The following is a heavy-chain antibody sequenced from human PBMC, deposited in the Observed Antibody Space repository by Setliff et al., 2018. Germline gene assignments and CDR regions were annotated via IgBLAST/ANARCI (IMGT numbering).Heavy chain of an antibody. V-gene: IGHV4-4*07. Sequence: SETLSLTCTVSGGSISSYYWSWIRQPAGKGLEWIGHIYIGGSANYNPSLKSRVTMSIDTSKNQFSLKLNSVTAADRAVYYCAREQWLDPPGYYYLDVLAKGTTVTVSS. CDR2: IYIGGSA. CDR3: AREQWLDPPGYYYLDV. CDR1: GGSISSYY. J-gene: IGHJ6*03. D-gene: IGHD6-19*01.